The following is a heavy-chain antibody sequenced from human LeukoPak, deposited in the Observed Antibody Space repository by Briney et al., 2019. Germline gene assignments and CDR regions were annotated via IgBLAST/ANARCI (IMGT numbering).Heavy chain of an antibody. J-gene: IGHJ6*02. D-gene: IGHD2-2*01. Sequence: SETLSLTCAVYGGSFSGYYWSWIRQPPGKGLEWIGEINHSGSTNYNPSLKSRVTISVDTSKNQFSLKLSSVTAADTAVYYCARGEPAAMLWGYYYYYYGMDVWGQGTTDTVSS. V-gene: IGHV4-34*01. CDR1: GGSFSGYY. CDR2: INHSGST. CDR3: ARGEPAAMLWGYYYYYYGMDV.